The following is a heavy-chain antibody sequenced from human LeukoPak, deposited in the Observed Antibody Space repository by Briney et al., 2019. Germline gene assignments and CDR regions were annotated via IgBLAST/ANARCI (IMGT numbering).Heavy chain of an antibody. Sequence: GGSLRLPCAASGFTFSSHWMSWVRQAPGKGLEWVAVIWYDGSNKYYADSVKGRFTISRDNSKNTLYLQMNSLRAEDTAVYYCARDSGYSIDYWGQGTLVTVSS. CDR2: IWYDGSNK. D-gene: IGHD2-15*01. CDR1: GFTFSSHW. V-gene: IGHV3-33*08. J-gene: IGHJ4*02. CDR3: ARDSGYSIDY.